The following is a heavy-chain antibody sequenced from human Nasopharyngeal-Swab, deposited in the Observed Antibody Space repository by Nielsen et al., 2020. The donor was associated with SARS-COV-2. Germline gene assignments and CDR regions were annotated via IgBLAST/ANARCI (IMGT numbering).Heavy chain of an antibody. Sequence: GESLKISCVVSGFTFSNYRMSWVRQAPGKGLEWVAVIWYDGSNKYYADSVKGRFTISRDNSKNTLYLQMNSLRAEDTAVYYCATTRGYSSNDAFDIWGQGTMVTVSS. CDR2: IWYDGSNK. J-gene: IGHJ3*02. V-gene: IGHV3-33*08. CDR3: ATTRGYSSNDAFDI. CDR1: GFTFSNYR. D-gene: IGHD5-18*01.